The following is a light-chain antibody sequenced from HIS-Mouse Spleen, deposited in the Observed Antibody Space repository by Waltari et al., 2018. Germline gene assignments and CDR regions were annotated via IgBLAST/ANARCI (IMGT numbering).Light chain of an antibody. J-gene: IGKJ2*01. CDR2: WAS. Sequence: DIVMTQSPDSLAVSLGERATINCKSSQSVLYSSNNKNYLACYQQKPGQPPKLLIYWASTRESGVPDRFSGSGSGTDFTLTISSLQAEDVAVYYCQQYYTTPYTFGQGTKL. V-gene: IGKV4-1*01. CDR3: QQYYTTPYT. CDR1: QSVLYSSNNKNY.